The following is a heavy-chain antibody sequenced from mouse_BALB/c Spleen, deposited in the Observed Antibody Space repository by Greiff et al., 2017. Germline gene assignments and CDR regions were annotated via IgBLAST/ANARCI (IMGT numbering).Heavy chain of an antibody. Sequence: VHVKQSGAELVKPGASVKLSCTASGFNIKDTYMHWVKQRPEQGLEWIGRIDPANGNTKYDPKFQGKATITADTSSNTAYLQLSSLTSEDTAVYYCASYYGNLAWFAYWGQGTLVTVSA. CDR3: ASYYGNLAWFAY. J-gene: IGHJ3*01. V-gene: IGHV14-3*02. CDR2: IDPANGNT. D-gene: IGHD2-1*01. CDR1: GFNIKDTY.